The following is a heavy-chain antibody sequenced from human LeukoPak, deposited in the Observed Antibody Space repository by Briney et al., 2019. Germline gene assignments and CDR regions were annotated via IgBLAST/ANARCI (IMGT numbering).Heavy chain of an antibody. J-gene: IGHJ4*02. CDR2: ISGNGGST. D-gene: IGHD2-21*01. V-gene: IGHV3-23*01. Sequence: GGSLRLSCAASGFTFGSYAMRWVRQAPGEGLEWGSGISGNGGSTNYADSAKGRFTISRDNSKNTLYLQMNSLRAGATAVYYCAKEGKKHSITLDFDYWGQGPLVTVSS. CDR1: GFTFGSYA. CDR3: AKEGKKHSITLDFDY.